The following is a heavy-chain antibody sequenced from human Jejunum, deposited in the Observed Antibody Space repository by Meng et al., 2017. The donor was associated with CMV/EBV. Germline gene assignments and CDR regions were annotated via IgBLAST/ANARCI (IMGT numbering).Heavy chain of an antibody. D-gene: IGHD6-19*01. V-gene: IGHV1-8*01. CDR3: ATGVADFKY. Sequence: QGQVVQSGAEVKRPGASVKVSCKASGYTFTSYDINWVRQGTGQGLEWMGWMNPNRGTTGYAQKFQGRVTMTRNISKSTAYMDLSSLRSEDTAVYYCATGVADFKYWGQGTLVTVSS. CDR2: MNPNRGTT. J-gene: IGHJ4*02. CDR1: GYTFTSYD.